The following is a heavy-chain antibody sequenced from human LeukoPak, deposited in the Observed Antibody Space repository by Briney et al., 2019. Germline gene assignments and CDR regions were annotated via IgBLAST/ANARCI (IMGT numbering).Heavy chain of an antibody. CDR3: AREGIAVAGRGDY. Sequence: GGSLRLSYAASGFTFSSYWMHWVRQAPGKGLVWVSRINSDGSSTSYADSVKGRFTISRDNAKNTLYLQMNSLRAEDTAVYYCAREGIAVAGRGDYWGQGTLVTVSS. CDR2: INSDGSST. V-gene: IGHV3-74*01. CDR1: GFTFSSYW. J-gene: IGHJ4*02. D-gene: IGHD6-19*01.